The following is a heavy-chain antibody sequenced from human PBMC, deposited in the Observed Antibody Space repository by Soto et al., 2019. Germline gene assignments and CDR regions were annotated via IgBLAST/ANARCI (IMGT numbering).Heavy chain of an antibody. CDR2: IYYSGST. CDR1: GGSVSSGSYY. CDR3: ARYSSGWSGFSDY. D-gene: IGHD6-19*01. J-gene: IGHJ4*02. V-gene: IGHV4-61*01. Sequence: SETLSLTCTVSGGSVSSGSYYWSWIRQPPGKGLEWIGYIYYSGSTNYNPSLKSRVTISVDTSKNQFSLKLSSVTAADTAVYYCARYSSGWSGFSDYWGQGTLVTVSS.